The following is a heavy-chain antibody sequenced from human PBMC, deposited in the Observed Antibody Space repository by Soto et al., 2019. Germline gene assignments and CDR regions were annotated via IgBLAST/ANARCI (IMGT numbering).Heavy chain of an antibody. V-gene: IGHV3-7*01. Sequence: PGGSLRLSCAASGFTFSSYWMSWVRQAPGKGLEWVANIKQDGSEKYYVDSVKGRFTISRVNAKNSLYLQMNSLRAEDTAVYYCAGAYCGGDCYSEYFQHWGQGTLVTVSS. CDR2: IKQDGSEK. CDR1: GFTFSSYW. D-gene: IGHD2-21*01. CDR3: AGAYCGGDCYSEYFQH. J-gene: IGHJ1*01.